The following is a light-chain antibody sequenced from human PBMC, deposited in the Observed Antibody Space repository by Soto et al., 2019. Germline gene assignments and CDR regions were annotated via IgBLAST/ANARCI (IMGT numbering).Light chain of an antibody. CDR1: SGSIASNY. V-gene: IGLV6-57*02. CDR3: QAYDGNNVV. CDR2: ADN. J-gene: IGLJ2*01. Sequence: NFMLTQPHSVSASPGKTVTISCTGSSGSIASNYVHWYQQRLGSAPTSVIYADNQRHSGVPDRFSSSIDSSSNSASLTISGLKTEDEADYYCQAYDGNNVVFGGGTKVTVL.